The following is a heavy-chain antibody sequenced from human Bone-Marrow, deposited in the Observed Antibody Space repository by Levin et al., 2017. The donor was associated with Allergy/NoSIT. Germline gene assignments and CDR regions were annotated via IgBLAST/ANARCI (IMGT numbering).Heavy chain of an antibody. CDR1: GYIFTSHL. V-gene: IGHV5-51*01. CDR2: IYPGDSDA. Sequence: GESLKISCKGSGYIFTSHLIGWVRQMPGKGLEWMGIIYPGDSDARYSPSFQGQVTMSADKSISTAYLQWSSLTVPDTAMYYCARRDPLSDRGVDYWGQGTLLTVSS. D-gene: IGHD1-14*01. CDR3: ARRDPLSDRGVDY. J-gene: IGHJ4*02.